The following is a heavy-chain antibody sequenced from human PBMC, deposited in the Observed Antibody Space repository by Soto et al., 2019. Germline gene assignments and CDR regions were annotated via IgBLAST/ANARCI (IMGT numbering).Heavy chain of an antibody. CDR2: IWYDGSNK. Sequence: GGSLRLSCAASGFTFSSYGMHWVRQAPGKGLEWVAVIWYDGSNKYYADSVKGRFTISRDNSKNTLYLQMNSLRAEDTAVYYCASAYDFWSGYSDYWGQGTLVTVS. D-gene: IGHD3-3*01. CDR3: ASAYDFWSGYSDY. CDR1: GFTFSSYG. V-gene: IGHV3-33*01. J-gene: IGHJ4*02.